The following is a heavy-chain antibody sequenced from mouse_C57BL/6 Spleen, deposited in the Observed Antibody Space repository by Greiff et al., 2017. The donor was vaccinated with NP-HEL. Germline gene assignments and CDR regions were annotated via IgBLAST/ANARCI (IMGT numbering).Heavy chain of an antibody. J-gene: IGHJ2*01. V-gene: IGHV1-62-2*01. CDR3: ARHAYYYGSSPYYFDY. CDR2: FYPGSGSI. Sequence: VQLQESGAELVKPGASVKLSCKASGYTFTEYTIHWVKQRSGQGLEWIGWFYPGSGSIKYNEKFKDKATLTADKSSSTVYMELSRLTSEDSAVYFCARHAYYYGSSPYYFDYWGQGTTLTVSS. CDR1: GYTFTEYT. D-gene: IGHD1-1*01.